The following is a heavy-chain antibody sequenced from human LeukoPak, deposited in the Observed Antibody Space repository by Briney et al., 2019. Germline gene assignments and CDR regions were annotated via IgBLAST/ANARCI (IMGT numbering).Heavy chain of an antibody. CDR1: AFTFSSYS. D-gene: IGHD3-22*01. CDR2: ISSSSSYI. Sequence: GGSLRLSCAASAFTFSSYSMNWVRQAPGKGLEWVSSISSSSSYIYYADSVKGRFTISRDNAKNSLYLQMNSLRAEDTAVYYCASRIDSSTDYYYYYYMDVWGKGTTVTVSS. V-gene: IGHV3-21*01. J-gene: IGHJ6*03. CDR3: ASRIDSSTDYYYYYYMDV.